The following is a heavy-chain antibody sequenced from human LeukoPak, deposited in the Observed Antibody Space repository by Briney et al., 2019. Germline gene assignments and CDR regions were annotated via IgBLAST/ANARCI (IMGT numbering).Heavy chain of an antibody. J-gene: IGHJ5*02. D-gene: IGHD3-3*01. CDR3: AKDSPPSYDFWSGYYLGLPTNWFDP. CDR1: GLTFSSYA. V-gene: IGHV3-23*01. CDR2: ISGSGGST. Sequence: QPGGSLRLSCAVSGLTFSSYAMSWVRQAPGKGLEWVSAISGSGGSTYYADSVKGRFTISRDNSKNTLYLQMNSLRAEDTAVYYCAKDSPPSYDFWSGYYLGLPTNWFDPWGQGTLVTVSS.